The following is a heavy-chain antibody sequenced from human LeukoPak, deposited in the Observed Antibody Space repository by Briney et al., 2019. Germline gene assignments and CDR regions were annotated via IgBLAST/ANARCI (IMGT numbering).Heavy chain of an antibody. Sequence: GGSLRLSCAASGFTFSSFDMHWVRQPTGQGLECVSTIGTASDTYYPGSVEGRFTLSRDNANNSLYLQMNSLTAGDTAVYYCARGPPRGKYYYMDVWGKGTTVTVSS. J-gene: IGHJ6*03. V-gene: IGHV3-13*01. CDR3: ARGPPRGKYYYMDV. CDR1: GFTFSSFD. D-gene: IGHD1-1*01. CDR2: IGTASDT.